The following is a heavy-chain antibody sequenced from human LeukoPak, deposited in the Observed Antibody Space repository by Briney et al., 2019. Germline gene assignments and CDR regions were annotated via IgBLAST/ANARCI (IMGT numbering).Heavy chain of an antibody. CDR2: MNPNSGRT. D-gene: IGHD1-26*01. J-gene: IGHJ4*02. V-gene: IGHV1-8*01. CDR3: ARDRSGSCDY. CDR1: GYTLTSYD. Sequence: ASVTVSCKASGYTLTSYDINWVRQAPGQGLEWMGWMNPNSGRTGYAQKFQGRITMTRNTSISTAYMELSSLRSDDTAVYYCARDRSGSCDYWGQGTLVTVSS.